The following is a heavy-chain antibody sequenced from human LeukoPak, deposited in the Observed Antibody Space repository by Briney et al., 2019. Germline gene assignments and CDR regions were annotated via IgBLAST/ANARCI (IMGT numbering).Heavy chain of an antibody. CDR2: VYPCGST. V-gene: IGHV4-59*01. D-gene: IGHD3-10*01. Sequence: SETLSLTCAVSGVSIIVFYWSWIRQPPGKGLEWIGYVYPCGSTKRNPSLEGRVTLSVDTSKNQLSLNLITVTAADTAVYHRLKDRRSGAGSGIYLYNGGNWFDPWGQGTLVTVSS. CDR1: GVSIIVFY. J-gene: IGHJ5*02. CDR3: LKDRRSGAGSGIYLYNGGNWFDP.